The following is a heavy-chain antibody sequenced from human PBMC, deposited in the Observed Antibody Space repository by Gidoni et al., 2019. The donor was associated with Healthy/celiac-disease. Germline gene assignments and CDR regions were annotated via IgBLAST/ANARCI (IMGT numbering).Heavy chain of an antibody. V-gene: IGHV3-21*01. J-gene: IGHJ4*02. CDR3: ARVVVVVTAMCFDY. Sequence: EVQLVESGGGLVKPGGSLRLSCAASGFPFSSYSMNWVRQAPGKGLEWVSSISSSSSYIYYADSVKGRFTISRDNAKNSLYLQMNSLRAEDTAVYYCARVVVVVTAMCFDYWGQGTLVTVSS. CDR2: ISSSSSYI. D-gene: IGHD2-21*02. CDR1: GFPFSSYS.